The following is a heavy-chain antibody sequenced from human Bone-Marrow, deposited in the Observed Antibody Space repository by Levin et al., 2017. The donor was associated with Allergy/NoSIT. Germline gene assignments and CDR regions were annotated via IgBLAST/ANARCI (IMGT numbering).Heavy chain of an antibody. CDR1: GDTFNAYY. Sequence: GESLKISCKASGDTFNAYYIHWVRQAPGQGLEWMGWINPKSGGTKYAQKFQDWVTMTRDTSIGTAYMELSSLRSDDTAVYYCAREEVGTGSWGNMDVWGQGTTVTVSS. CDR3: AREEVGTGSWGNMDV. D-gene: IGHD1-26*01. J-gene: IGHJ6*02. V-gene: IGHV1-2*04. CDR2: INPKSGGT.